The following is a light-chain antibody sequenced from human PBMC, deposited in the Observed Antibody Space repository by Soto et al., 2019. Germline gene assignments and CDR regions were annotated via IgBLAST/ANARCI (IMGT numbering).Light chain of an antibody. Sequence: DIQMTQSPSTLSASVGERVTIICRASQSISSWLAWYQQKPGKAPKLLIYDASSLESGVPSRFSGSGSGTEFTLTISSLQPDDFATYYCQQYNSYSKTFGQGTKVEIK. V-gene: IGKV1-5*02. CDR3: QQYNSYSKT. CDR2: DAS. J-gene: IGKJ1*01. CDR1: QSISSW.